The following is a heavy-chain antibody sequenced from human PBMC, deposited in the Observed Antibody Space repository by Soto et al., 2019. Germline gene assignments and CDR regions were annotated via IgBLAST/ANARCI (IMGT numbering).Heavy chain of an antibody. CDR2: IYSDDNT. J-gene: IGHJ6*03. D-gene: IGHD3-3*01. CDR3: AREIDFWHSYGTYHSYLDV. V-gene: IGHV3-53*04. CDR1: GFTVSSNY. Sequence: PGGSLRLSCAASGFTVSSNYMNWVRQAPGEGLEWVAVIYSDDNTYYADSVKGRFTISRHNSKNTLYLQMNSLRIEDTAVYFCAREIDFWHSYGTYHSYLDVWGKGTTVTVSS.